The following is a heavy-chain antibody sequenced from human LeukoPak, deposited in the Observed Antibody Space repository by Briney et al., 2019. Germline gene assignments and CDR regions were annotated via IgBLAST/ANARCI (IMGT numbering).Heavy chain of an antibody. V-gene: IGHV4-39*01. J-gene: IGHJ3*02. D-gene: IGHD5-18*01. CDR3: ASLLATAMVTWAFDI. CDR1: LGSISISSYC. CDR2: IYYSGST. Sequence: PLGSLSLTPTVSLGSISISSYCWGWVRQPPRKWLGWVGCIYYSGSTYNNPSLKSPAPISVDTSNNQSCLKLISVTAADTAVYYCASLLATAMVTWAFDIWGQGTMVTVSS.